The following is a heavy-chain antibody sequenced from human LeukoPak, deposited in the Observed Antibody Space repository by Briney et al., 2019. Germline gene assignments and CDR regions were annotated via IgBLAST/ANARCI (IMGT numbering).Heavy chain of an antibody. CDR3: ARDFTADGWFGEAGIDY. CDR1: GVTFDDYA. V-gene: IGHV3-33*08. J-gene: IGHJ4*02. D-gene: IGHD3-10*01. Sequence: PGGSLRLSCAASGVTFDDYAMHWVRQAPGKGLEWVAVIWYDGSNKYYADSVKGRFTISRDNSKNTLYLQMNSLRAEDTAVYYCARDFTADGWFGEAGIDYWGQGTLVTVSS. CDR2: IWYDGSNK.